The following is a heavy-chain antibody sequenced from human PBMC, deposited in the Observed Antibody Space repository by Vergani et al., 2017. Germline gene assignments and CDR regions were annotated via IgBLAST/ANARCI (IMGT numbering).Heavy chain of an antibody. CDR1: GFTFSSYG. CDR3: AKDLGYCSSTSCYTHYYYGMDV. J-gene: IGHJ6*02. CDR2: ISYDGSNK. Sequence: QVQLVESGGGVVQPGRSLRLSCAASGFTFSSYGMHWVRQAPGKGLEWVAVISYDGSNKYYADSVKGRFTISRDNSKNTRYLQMNSLRAEDTAVYYCAKDLGYCSSTSCYTHYYYGMDVWGQGTTVTVSS. D-gene: IGHD2-2*02. V-gene: IGHV3-30*18.